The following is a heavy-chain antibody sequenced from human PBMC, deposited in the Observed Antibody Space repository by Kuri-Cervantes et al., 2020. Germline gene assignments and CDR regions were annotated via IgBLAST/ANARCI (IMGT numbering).Heavy chain of an antibody. CDR1: GFTFSSYG. CDR3: ARANGIATNKNWFDP. J-gene: IGHJ5*02. CDR2: IWYDGSNK. V-gene: IGHV3-33*08. Sequence: LSLTCAASGFTFSSYGMHWVRQAPGKGLEWVAVIWYDGSNKYYADSVKGRFTISRDNSKNTLYLQMNSLRAEDTAVYYCARANGIATNKNWFDPWGQGTLVTVSS. D-gene: IGHD6-13*01.